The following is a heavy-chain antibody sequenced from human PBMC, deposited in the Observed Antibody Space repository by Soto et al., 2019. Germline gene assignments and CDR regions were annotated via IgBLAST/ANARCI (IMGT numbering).Heavy chain of an antibody. CDR2: LYYSGST. CDR3: ARGEEYYDRSGEYYNYYGMDV. CDR1: GGSLSSYY. V-gene: IGHV4-59*01. J-gene: IGHJ6*02. Sequence: SETLSLTCTVSGGSLSSYYWSWLRQPPGKGLEWIGYLYYSGSTNYNPSLKSRVTISVDTSKNQFSLKLSSVTAADTAGYYCARGEEYYDRSGEYYNYYGMDVGGQGTTVTVSS. D-gene: IGHD3-22*01.